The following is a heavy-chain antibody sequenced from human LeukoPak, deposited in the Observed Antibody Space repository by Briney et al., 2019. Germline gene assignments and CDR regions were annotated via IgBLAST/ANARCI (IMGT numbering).Heavy chain of an antibody. V-gene: IGHV3-7*03. CDR2: IKQDGSEK. D-gene: IGHD1-26*01. J-gene: IGHJ4*02. Sequence: GGSLRLSCAASGFSFGTSAMSWVRQAPGKGLEWVANIKQDGSEKYYVDSVKGRFTISRDNAKNSLYLQMNSLRAEDTAVYYCARDKIVGATNFDYWGQGTLVTVSS. CDR1: GFSFGTSA. CDR3: ARDKIVGATNFDY.